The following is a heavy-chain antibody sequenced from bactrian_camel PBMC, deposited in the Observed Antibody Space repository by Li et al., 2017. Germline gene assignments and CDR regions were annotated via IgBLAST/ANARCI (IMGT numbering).Heavy chain of an antibody. J-gene: IGHJ4*01. Sequence: HVQLVESGGGSVQAGGSLRLSCAVSGRGDSNYCMGWFRQAPGKEREGIATINTRGGSEFYADSVKGRFTISQDNGKNTLYLQMNSLIPEDTGMYYCAKGFYSTADSLGHKVRGQGTQVTVS. V-gene: IGHV3S54*01. D-gene: IGHD3*01. CDR1: GRGDSNYC. CDR2: INTRGGSE.